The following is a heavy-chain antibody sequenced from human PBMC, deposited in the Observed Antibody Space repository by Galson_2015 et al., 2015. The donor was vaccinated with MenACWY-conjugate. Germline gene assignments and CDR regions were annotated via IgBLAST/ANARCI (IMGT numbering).Heavy chain of an antibody. Sequence: SLRLSCAGSGFRFGDYAMTWVRQAPGKGLEWISTISGSGGGTYYADSVKGRFTISRDNSKNTLFLQMTSLRADDTAIYYCAKDLRTIFQLVFDLWGQGTLVTVSS. D-gene: IGHD3-10*01. CDR2: ISGSGGGT. J-gene: IGHJ4*02. CDR3: AKDLRTIFQLVFDL. CDR1: GFRFGDYA. V-gene: IGHV3-23*01.